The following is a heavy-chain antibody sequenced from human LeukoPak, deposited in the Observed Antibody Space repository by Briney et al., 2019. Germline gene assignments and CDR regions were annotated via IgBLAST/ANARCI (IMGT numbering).Heavy chain of an antibody. D-gene: IGHD3-16*01. J-gene: IGHJ4*02. CDR1: GGSISSTSYY. CDR3: ARRSGFVGY. Sequence: SETLSLTCTVSGGSISSTSYYWGWIRQPPGKGLEWIGSIYYSGSTYYNPSLKSRVTISVDTSKNQFSLKLSSVTAADTAVYYCARRSGFVGYWGPGTLVTVSS. CDR2: IYYSGST. V-gene: IGHV4-39*01.